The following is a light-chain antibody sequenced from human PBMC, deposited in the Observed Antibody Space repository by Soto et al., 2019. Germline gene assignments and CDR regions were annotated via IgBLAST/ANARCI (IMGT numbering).Light chain of an antibody. CDR2: GAS. Sequence: EIVMTQSPATLSVSPGERATLSCRASQSVSSNLAWYQQKPGQAPRLLIYGASTKATGIPARFSGSRSGTEFTLTISSLQSEDFAVYYCQQYSNLPPTFGQGTRLEIK. CDR1: QSVSSN. V-gene: IGKV3-15*01. J-gene: IGKJ5*01. CDR3: QQYSNLPPT.